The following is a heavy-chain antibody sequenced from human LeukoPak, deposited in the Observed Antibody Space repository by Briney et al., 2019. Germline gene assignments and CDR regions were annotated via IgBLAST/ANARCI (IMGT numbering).Heavy chain of an antibody. Sequence: ASVKVSCKASGYSFTIYDINWVRQATGQGPEWMGWMNHSRGDTGYAQKFQGRVTMTRETSTGTAYMELTSLSSEDTAVYYCARVGFCRGSGCNWYFDLWGHGTLVTDSS. CDR3: ARVGFCRGSGCNWYFDL. D-gene: IGHD2-15*01. CDR2: MNHSRGDT. J-gene: IGHJ2*01. V-gene: IGHV1-8*01. CDR1: GYSFTIYD.